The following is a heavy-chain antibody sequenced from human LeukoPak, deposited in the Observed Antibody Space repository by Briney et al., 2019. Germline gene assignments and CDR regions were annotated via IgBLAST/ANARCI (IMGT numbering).Heavy chain of an antibody. CDR2: INHSGST. Sequence: SETLSLTCAVYGGSFSGYYWSWIRQPPGKGLEWIGEINHSGSTNYNPSLKSRVTISVDTSKNPFSLKLSSVTAADTAVYYCARGRGVYDFWSGYYIYYFDYWGQGTLVTVSS. J-gene: IGHJ4*02. CDR1: GGSFSGYY. CDR3: ARGRGVYDFWSGYYIYYFDY. V-gene: IGHV4-34*01. D-gene: IGHD3-3*01.